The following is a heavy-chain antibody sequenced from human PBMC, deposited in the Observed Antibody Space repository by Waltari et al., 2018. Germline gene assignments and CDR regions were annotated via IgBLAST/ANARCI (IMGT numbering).Heavy chain of an antibody. CDR1: GYTFTGSH. Sequence: QVQLVQSGAEVKKPGASVKVSCKASGYTFTGSHMHWVRQAPGQGLEWMGWINPNSGGTNYAQKFQGRVTMTRDTSISTAYMELSRLGSDDTAVYYCARDTVLITMVRGPRGWFDPWGQGTLVTVSS. CDR2: INPNSGGT. CDR3: ARDTVLITMVRGPRGWFDP. D-gene: IGHD3-10*01. J-gene: IGHJ5*02. V-gene: IGHV1-2*02.